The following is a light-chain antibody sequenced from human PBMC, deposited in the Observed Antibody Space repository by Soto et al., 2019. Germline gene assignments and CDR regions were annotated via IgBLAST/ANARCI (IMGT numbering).Light chain of an antibody. J-gene: IGKJ1*01. V-gene: IGKV1-9*01. Sequence: RASRDLERHLNWYQQKPGKAPTLLIYAASNLQRGAPPRFSGSGSGPEFTLTISSLQPDDFATYYRHQYSSFWTCRRGTKVEIK. CDR2: AAS. CDR3: HQYSSFWT. CDR1: RDLERH.